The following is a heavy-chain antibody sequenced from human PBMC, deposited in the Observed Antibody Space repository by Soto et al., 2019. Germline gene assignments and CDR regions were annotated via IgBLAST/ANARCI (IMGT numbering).Heavy chain of an antibody. J-gene: IGHJ4*02. CDR2: IYYSGST. CDR1: GGSISSGGYY. V-gene: IGHV4-31*03. Sequence: QVQLQESGPGLVKPSQTLSLTCTVSGGSISSGGYYWSWIRQHPGKGLEWIGYIYYSGSTYYNPSLKSRVTISVDTSKNQFSLKLSSVTAADTAVYYCARSEGGSGSYYADYWGQGTLVTVSS. D-gene: IGHD3-10*01. CDR3: ARSEGGSGSYYADY.